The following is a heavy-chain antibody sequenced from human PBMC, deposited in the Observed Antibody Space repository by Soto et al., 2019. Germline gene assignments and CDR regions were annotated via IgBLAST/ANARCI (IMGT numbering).Heavy chain of an antibody. V-gene: IGHV3-23*01. CDR2: ISGSGGST. J-gene: IGHJ4*02. D-gene: IGHD3-3*01. Sequence: GGSLRLSCAASGFTFSSYAMSWVRQAPGKGLGWVSAISGSGGSTYYADSVKGRFTISRDNSKNTLYLQMNSLRAEDTAVYYCANDLYDFWSGYYPNYYFDYWGQGTLVTVSS. CDR1: GFTFSSYA. CDR3: ANDLYDFWSGYYPNYYFDY.